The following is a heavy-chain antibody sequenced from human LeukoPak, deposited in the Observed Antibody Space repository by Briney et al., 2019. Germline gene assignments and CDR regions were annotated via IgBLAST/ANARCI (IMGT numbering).Heavy chain of an antibody. CDR3: ARDLVSTYYYDSSGYYYQSPPDY. J-gene: IGHJ4*02. V-gene: IGHV7-4-1*02. D-gene: IGHD3-22*01. CDR1: GYTFTSYA. Sequence: GASVKVSCTASGYTFTSYAMNWVRQAPGQGLEWMGWINTNTGNPTYAQGFTGRFVFSLDTSVSTAYLQISSLKAEDTAVYYCARDLVSTYYYDSSGYYYQSPPDYWGQGTLVTVSS. CDR2: INTNTGNP.